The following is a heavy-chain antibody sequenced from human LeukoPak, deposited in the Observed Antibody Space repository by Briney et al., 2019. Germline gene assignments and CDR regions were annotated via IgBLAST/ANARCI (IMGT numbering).Heavy chain of an antibody. CDR1: GFSVNNNY. CDR2: MDNLGLK. J-gene: IGHJ4*02. Sequence: GGSLRLSCAASGFSVNNNYIDWVRQAPGKGLEWVSSMDNLGLKYYRDSVTGRFTISRDSARDMVYLQMNSLRAEDTAVYYCARKFGGYCSGTSCQINFDYWGQGTLVTVSS. V-gene: IGHV3-53*01. CDR3: ARKFGGYCSGTSCQINFDY. D-gene: IGHD2-2*01.